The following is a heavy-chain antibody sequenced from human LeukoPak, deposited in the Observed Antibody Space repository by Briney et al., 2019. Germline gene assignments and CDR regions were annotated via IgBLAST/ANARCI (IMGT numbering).Heavy chain of an antibody. D-gene: IGHD3-22*01. Sequence: ASVKLSCKAAGSIFTRYYMHWVRQAPGLGLGWTGWINPNRGVTNYAQKCQGRVAMTRDTSISTAYMELSRLRSDDTAVYYCARGREIVAYYYGMDVWGQGTTVTVSS. CDR2: INPNRGVT. CDR3: ARGREIVAYYYGMDV. J-gene: IGHJ6*02. V-gene: IGHV1-2*02. CDR1: GSIFTRYY.